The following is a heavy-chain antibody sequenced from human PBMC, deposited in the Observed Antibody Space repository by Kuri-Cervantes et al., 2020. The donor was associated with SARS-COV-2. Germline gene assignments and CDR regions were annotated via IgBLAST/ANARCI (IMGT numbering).Heavy chain of an antibody. V-gene: IGHV4-59*01. CDR3: AGWNSGSYEYSDY. CDR1: GGSISSYY. Sequence: SETLSLTCTVSGGSISSYYWSWIRQPPGKGLEWIGYIYYSGSTNYNPSLKSRVTISVDTSKNQFSLKLSSVTAADTAVYYCAGWNSGSYEYSDYWGQGTLVTVSS. CDR2: IYYSGST. J-gene: IGHJ4*02. D-gene: IGHD1-26*01.